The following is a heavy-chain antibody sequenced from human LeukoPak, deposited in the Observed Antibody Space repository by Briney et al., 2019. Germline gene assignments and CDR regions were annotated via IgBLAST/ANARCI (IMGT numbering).Heavy chain of an antibody. V-gene: IGHV3-33*01. Sequence: GRSLRLSCAASGFTFSSYGMHWVRQAPGKGLEWVAVIWYDGSNKYYADSVKGRFTISRDNSKNTLYLQMNSLRAEDTAVYYCARAPPVLRYLGFEYYYYGMDVWGQGTTVTVSS. D-gene: IGHD3-9*01. CDR2: IWYDGSNK. J-gene: IGHJ6*02. CDR3: ARAPPVLRYLGFEYYYYGMDV. CDR1: GFTFSSYG.